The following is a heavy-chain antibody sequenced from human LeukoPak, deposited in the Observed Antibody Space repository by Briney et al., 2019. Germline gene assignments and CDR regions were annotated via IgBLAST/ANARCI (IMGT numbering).Heavy chain of an antibody. CDR1: GFNFPSSA. Sequence: SVKVSCKASGFNFPSSAVQWVRQAGGHRLEWIGWIVVGTGNVKYAQEVQERVTITSDMSTSTAYMELSSLRSEDTAVYYCAKGHVFSGRTLFDYWGQGTLVTVSS. CDR2: IVVGTGNV. J-gene: IGHJ4*02. V-gene: IGHV1-58*01. CDR3: AKGHVFSGRTLFDY. D-gene: IGHD3-16*01.